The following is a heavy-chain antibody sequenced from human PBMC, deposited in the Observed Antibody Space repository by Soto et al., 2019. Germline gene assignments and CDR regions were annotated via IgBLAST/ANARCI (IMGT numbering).Heavy chain of an antibody. CDR1: GYPLTELS. J-gene: IGHJ4*02. CDR3: ATAFSSWGFDY. CDR2: FDPEDGET. V-gene: IGHV1-24*01. D-gene: IGHD6-6*01. Sequence: XSVKVACKVSGYPLTELSMHWVRQAPGKGLEWMGGFDPEDGETIYAQKFQGRVTMTEDTSTDTAYMELSSLRSEDTAVYYCATAFSSWGFDYCGQRTLVTVSS.